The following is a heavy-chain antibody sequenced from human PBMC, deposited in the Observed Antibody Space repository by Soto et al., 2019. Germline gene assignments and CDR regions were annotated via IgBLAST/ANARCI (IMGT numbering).Heavy chain of an antibody. V-gene: IGHV2-5*02. CDR3: IKRPGHRKYYFDY. CDR1: GFSLSTSGVA. CDR2: IYWDDGK. J-gene: IGHJ4*02. D-gene: IGHD3-16*02. Sequence: QITLKESGPMVVKPTQTLTLTCTFSGFSLSTSGVAVGWIRQPPGTALEWLALIYWDDGKRYSPSLKSRLIITKDTSKDQVVLTVNTMDPADTATYFCIKRPGHRKYYFDYWGQGILVTVSS.